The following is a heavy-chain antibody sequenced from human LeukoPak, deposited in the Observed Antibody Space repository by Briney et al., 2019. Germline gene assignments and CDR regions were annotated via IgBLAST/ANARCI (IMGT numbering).Heavy chain of an antibody. CDR3: AKRSSGYHLDY. V-gene: IGHV3-23*01. D-gene: IGHD3-22*01. CDR1: GFTFSSYA. J-gene: IGHJ4*02. Sequence: GGSLRLSCAASGFTFSSYAMSWVRQAPGKGLEWVSGISGSGGSTYYADSMKGRFTISRDNSKNSLYLQMNSLRAEDTAVYYCAKRSSGYHLDYWGQGTLVSVSS. CDR2: ISGSGGST.